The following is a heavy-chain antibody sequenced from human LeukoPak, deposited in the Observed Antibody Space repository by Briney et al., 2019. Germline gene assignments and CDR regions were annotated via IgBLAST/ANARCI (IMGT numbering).Heavy chain of an antibody. CDR2: IWYDGSNK. J-gene: IGHJ4*02. CDR1: GFIFSSYG. D-gene: IGHD5-12*01. CDR3: ARERVARIGASDY. Sequence: GGSLRLSCAASGFIFSSYGMHWVRQAPGKGLEWVAVIWYDGSNKYCADSVKGRFTISRDNSKNTLYLQMNSRGAEDTAWYYCARERVARIGASDYWGQGTLSPSPQ. V-gene: IGHV3-33*01.